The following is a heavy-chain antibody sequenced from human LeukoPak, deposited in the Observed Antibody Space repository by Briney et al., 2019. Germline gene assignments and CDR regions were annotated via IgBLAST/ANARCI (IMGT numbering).Heavy chain of an antibody. CDR3: ARDASPGYFDL. CDR2: ITSDGSAT. V-gene: IGHV3-74*01. CDR1: GFTFTMYW. D-gene: IGHD2-15*01. Sequence: GGSLRLSCAVSGFTFTMYWMHWVRQGPGKGLEWVSRITSDGSATGYADSVKGRFTISRDNAKNTLYLQMNSLRAEDTAMYYCARDASPGYFDLWGRGTLLIVSS. J-gene: IGHJ2*01.